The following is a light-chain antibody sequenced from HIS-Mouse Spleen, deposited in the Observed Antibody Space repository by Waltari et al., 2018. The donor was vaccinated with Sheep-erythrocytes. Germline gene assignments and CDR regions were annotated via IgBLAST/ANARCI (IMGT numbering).Light chain of an antibody. V-gene: IGKV2-28*01. Sequence: DIVMTQSPLSLPVTPGEPASISCRSSQSLLHSNGYNYLDWYLQKPGQSPQLLIYLGSNRASGVPDRFSGSGSGTDFTLKISRVEAEDVGVYYCMQALQTPVSPNGYTFGQGTKLEIK. CDR1: QSLLHSNGYNY. J-gene: IGKJ2*01. CDR3: MQALQTPVSPNGYT. CDR2: LGS.